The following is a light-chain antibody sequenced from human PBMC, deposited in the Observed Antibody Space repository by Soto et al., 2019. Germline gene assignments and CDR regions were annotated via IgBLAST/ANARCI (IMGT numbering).Light chain of an antibody. Sequence: EIVMTQSPATLSVSPGERATLSSRASQSVSSNFAWSQQKPGQAPRLLIYGASTRATGSPARFSGSGSGTEFALTISSLQSEDFAVYYCQQYNNWHPWTFGQGTKVEIK. CDR2: GAS. CDR3: QQYNNWHPWT. CDR1: QSVSSN. J-gene: IGKJ1*01. V-gene: IGKV3-15*01.